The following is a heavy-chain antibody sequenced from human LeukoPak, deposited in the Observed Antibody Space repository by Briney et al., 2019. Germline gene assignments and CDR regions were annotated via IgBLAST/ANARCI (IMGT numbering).Heavy chain of an antibody. Sequence: GGSLRLSCAASGFTFSSYSMNWVRQAPGKGLEWVSSISSSSSYIYYADSVKGRFTISRDNTKNSLYLQMNSLRAEDTAVYYCARDNDYGDYDAFDIWGQGTMVTVSS. CDR3: ARDNDYGDYDAFDI. V-gene: IGHV3-21*01. D-gene: IGHD4-17*01. J-gene: IGHJ3*02. CDR1: GFTFSSYS. CDR2: ISSSSSYI.